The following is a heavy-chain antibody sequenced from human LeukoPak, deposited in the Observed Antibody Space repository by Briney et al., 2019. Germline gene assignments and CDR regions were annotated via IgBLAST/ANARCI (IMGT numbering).Heavy chain of an antibody. V-gene: IGHV4-31*03. CDR2: IYYSGST. Sequence: PSETLSLTCTVFGGSISSGGYYWSWIRQHPGKGLEWIGYIYYSGSTYYNPSLKSRVTISVDTSKNQFSLKLSSVTAADTAVYYCASGRRITMVRGAIYWYFDLWGRGTLVTVSS. CDR1: GGSISSGGYY. D-gene: IGHD3-10*01. J-gene: IGHJ2*01. CDR3: ASGRRITMVRGAIYWYFDL.